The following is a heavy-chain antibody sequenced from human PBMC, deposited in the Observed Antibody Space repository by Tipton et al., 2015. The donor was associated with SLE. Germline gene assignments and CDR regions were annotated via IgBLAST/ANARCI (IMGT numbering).Heavy chain of an antibody. CDR2: VWYDGTSE. CDR1: GFTFSSHA. Sequence: SGFTFSSHAMHWVRQAPGKGLEWVAYVWYDGTSEHYVDSVEGRFTISKDNSNKMLYLQMDSLRDEDTALYYCTRDITLTTLHAFDIWGQGTMVTVSS. CDR3: TRDITLTTLHAFDI. V-gene: IGHV3-33*01. J-gene: IGHJ3*02. D-gene: IGHD3-10*01.